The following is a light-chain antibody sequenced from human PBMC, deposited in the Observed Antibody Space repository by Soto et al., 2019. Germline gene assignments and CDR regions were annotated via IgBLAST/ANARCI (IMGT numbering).Light chain of an antibody. V-gene: IGKV3-20*01. Sequence: EIVLTQSPATLSLSPGERATLSCRASQSVAYTYLAWFQQKPGQAPRLLIYGASNRATGIPDRFSGSGSETDFTLIISRLQPEDFALYYCQQYGGSPITFGQGTRLEIK. CDR3: QQYGGSPIT. CDR1: QSVAYTY. CDR2: GAS. J-gene: IGKJ5*01.